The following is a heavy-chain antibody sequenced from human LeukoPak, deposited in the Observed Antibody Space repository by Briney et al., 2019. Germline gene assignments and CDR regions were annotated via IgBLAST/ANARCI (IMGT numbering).Heavy chain of an antibody. CDR2: ISYDGSNK. CDR1: GFTFSSYA. D-gene: IGHD1-26*01. Sequence: GRSLRLSCAASGFTFSSYAMHWVRQAPGKGLEWVAVISYDGSNKYYADSVKGRFTISRDNAKNSLYLQMNSLRAEDTALYYCAKDKARSGSYYYFDYWGQGTLVTVSS. CDR3: AKDKARSGSYYYFDY. J-gene: IGHJ4*02. V-gene: IGHV3-30*01.